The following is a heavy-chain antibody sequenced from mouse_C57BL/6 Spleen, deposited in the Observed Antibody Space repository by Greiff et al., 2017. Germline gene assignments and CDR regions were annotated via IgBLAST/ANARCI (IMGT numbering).Heavy chain of an antibody. CDR1: GYTFTNYW. CDR3: ARGGFYSNSYFDY. V-gene: IGHV1-63*01. D-gene: IGHD2-5*01. J-gene: IGHJ2*01. Sequence: VQLQQSGAELVRPGTSVKMSCKASGYTFTNYWIGWAKQRPGHGLEWIGDIYPGGGYTNYNEKFKGKATLTADKSSSTAYMQFSSLTSEDSAIYYCARGGFYSNSYFDYWGQGTTLTVSS. CDR2: IYPGGGYT.